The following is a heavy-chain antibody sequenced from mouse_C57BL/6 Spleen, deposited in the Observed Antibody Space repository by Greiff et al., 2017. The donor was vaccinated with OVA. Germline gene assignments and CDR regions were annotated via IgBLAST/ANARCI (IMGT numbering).Heavy chain of an antibody. V-gene: IGHV1-15*01. J-gene: IGHJ4*01. CDR3: SSYAMDY. CDR2: IDPETGGT. Sequence: LQESGAELVRPGASVTLSCKASGYTFTDYEMHWVKQTPVHGLEWIGAIDPETGGTAYNQKFKGKAILTADKSSSTAYMELRSLTSEDSAVYYCSSYAMDYWGQGTSVTVSS. CDR1: GYTFTDYE.